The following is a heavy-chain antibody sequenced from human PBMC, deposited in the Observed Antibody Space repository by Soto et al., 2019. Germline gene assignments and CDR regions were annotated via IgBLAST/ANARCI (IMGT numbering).Heavy chain of an antibody. J-gene: IGHJ4*02. D-gene: IGHD2-2*02. CDR3: ADLRRDCSSTSCYIFFNH. V-gene: IGHV4-59*02. CDR1: VGSVTKNY. CDR2: VYYSGST. Sequence: SETLSLTCSVSVGSVTKNYWTWIRQSPGKGLEWIGYVYYSGSTNYNPSLKSRVTMSLDTSKNQLSLTLSSVTAADTAVYYCADLRRDCSSTSCYIFFNHWGQGTLVTVSS.